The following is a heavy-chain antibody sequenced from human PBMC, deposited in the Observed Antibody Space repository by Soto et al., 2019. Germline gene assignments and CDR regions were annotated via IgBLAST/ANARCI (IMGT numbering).Heavy chain of an antibody. CDR3: ARVPRAVYYYYYGMDV. CDR2: ISYDGSNK. D-gene: IGHD3-10*01. J-gene: IGHJ6*02. V-gene: IGHV3-30-3*01. Sequence: QVQLVESGGGVVQPGRSLRLSCAASGFTFSSYAMHWVRQAPGKGLEWVAVISYDGSNKYYADSVKGRFTISRDNSKNXLYLQMNSLRAEDTAVYYCARVPRAVYYYYYGMDVWGQGTTVTVSS. CDR1: GFTFSSYA.